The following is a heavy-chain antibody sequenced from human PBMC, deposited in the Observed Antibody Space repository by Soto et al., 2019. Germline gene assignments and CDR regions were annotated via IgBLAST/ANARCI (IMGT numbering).Heavy chain of an antibody. CDR2: ISSSSSYI. CDR3: ARGGSGYDLGGLDFDY. Sequence: EVQLVESGGGLVKPGGSLRLSCAASGFTFSSYSMNWVRQAPGKGLEWVSSISSSSSYIYYADSVKGRFTISRDNAKNSLYLQMNSLGAEDTAVYYCARGGSGYDLGGLDFDYWGQGTLVTVSS. V-gene: IGHV3-21*01. D-gene: IGHD5-12*01. CDR1: GFTFSSYS. J-gene: IGHJ4*02.